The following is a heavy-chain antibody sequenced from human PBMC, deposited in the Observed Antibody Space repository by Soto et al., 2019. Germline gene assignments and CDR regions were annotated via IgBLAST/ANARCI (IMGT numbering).Heavy chain of an antibody. CDR3: TRHLADY. CDR1: GFSFSGSA. Sequence: EVQLVESGGGLVQPGGSLKLSCAASGFSFSGSAMHWVRQAPGKGLEWLGRIRSKANSYATAYDAWVEGRFTISRDDSENTEYLQMNSLKAEDTAVYFCTRHLADYWGQGTLVTVSS. D-gene: IGHD3-3*02. J-gene: IGHJ4*02. CDR2: IRSKANSYAT. V-gene: IGHV3-73*02.